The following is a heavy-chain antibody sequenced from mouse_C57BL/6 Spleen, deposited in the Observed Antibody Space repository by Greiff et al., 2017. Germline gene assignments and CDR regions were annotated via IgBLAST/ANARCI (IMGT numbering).Heavy chain of an antibody. V-gene: IGHV1-80*01. Sequence: QVQLKESGAELVKPGASVKISCKASGYAFSSYWMNWVKQRPGKGLEWIGQIYPGDGDTNYNGKFKGKATLTADKSSSTAYMQLSSLTSEDSAVYFCAREGDGYPWDYWGQGTTLTVSS. CDR2: IYPGDGDT. D-gene: IGHD2-3*01. CDR3: AREGDGYPWDY. J-gene: IGHJ2*01. CDR1: GYAFSSYW.